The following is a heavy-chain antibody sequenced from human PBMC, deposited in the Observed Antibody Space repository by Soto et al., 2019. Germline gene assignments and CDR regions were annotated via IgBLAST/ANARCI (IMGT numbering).Heavy chain of an antibody. CDR2: IKQDGSEK. V-gene: IGHV3-7*03. D-gene: IGHD2-2*01. J-gene: IGHJ6*02. CDR1: GFTFSSYW. CDR3: ARDTEVVPAAMYDEVGYYYGMDV. Sequence: PGGSLRLSCAASGFTFSSYWMSWVRQAPGKGLEWVANIKQDGSEKYYVDSVKGRFTISRDNAKNSLYLQMNSLRAEDTAVYYCARDTEVVPAAMYDEVGYYYGMDVWGQGTTVT.